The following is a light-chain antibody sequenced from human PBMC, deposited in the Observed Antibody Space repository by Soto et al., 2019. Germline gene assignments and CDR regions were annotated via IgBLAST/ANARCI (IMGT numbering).Light chain of an antibody. CDR2: GAS. Sequence: TLSVSPGERATLSCRASQSFSSNLAWYQQKPGQAPRLLIYGASTRATGIPARFSGSGSGTEFTLTISSLQSEDFAVYYCQQYNNWPPTFGQGTKVDIK. CDR3: QQYNNWPPT. V-gene: IGKV3-15*01. CDR1: QSFSSN. J-gene: IGKJ1*01.